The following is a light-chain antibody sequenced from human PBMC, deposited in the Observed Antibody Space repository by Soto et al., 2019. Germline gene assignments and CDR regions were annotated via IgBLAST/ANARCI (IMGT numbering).Light chain of an antibody. J-gene: IGLJ2*01. Sequence: QSVLTQPRSVSGSPGQSVTISCTGTSSDVGGYNYVSWYQHHPGKAPKLMIYDVSKRPSGVPDRFSGSKSGNTASLTISGLPTEDEADYYCCSYAGSYTVVFGGGTKLTVL. CDR1: SSDVGGYNY. CDR2: DVS. V-gene: IGLV2-11*01. CDR3: CSYAGSYTVV.